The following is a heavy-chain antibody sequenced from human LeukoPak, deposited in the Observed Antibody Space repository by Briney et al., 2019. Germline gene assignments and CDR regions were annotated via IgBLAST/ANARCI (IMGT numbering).Heavy chain of an antibody. D-gene: IGHD3-22*01. V-gene: IGHV3-23*01. CDR2: TSGTTGDT. Sequence: PGGSLRLSCAASGLTFSTSPMNWVRQAPGKGLEWVSTSGTTGDTYYADSVKGRFTISRDNSKNTLYLQMTSLRAEDTALYYCATKTPGNYPCDYWGQGTLVIVSP. J-gene: IGHJ4*02. CDR1: GLTFSTSP. CDR3: ATKTPGNYPCDY.